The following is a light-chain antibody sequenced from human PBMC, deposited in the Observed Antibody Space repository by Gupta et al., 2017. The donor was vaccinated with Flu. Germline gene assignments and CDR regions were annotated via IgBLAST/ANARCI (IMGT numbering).Light chain of an antibody. CDR2: EVT. V-gene: IGLV2-14*01. CDR1: SNDVGGYSY. J-gene: IGLJ3*02. CDR3: SSYTSSTTPV. Sequence: QSALTQPASVSGSPGQSITISCPGTSNDVGGYSYVSWYQQRPGKAPKLIIYEVTNRPSGVSNRFSGSKSGNTASLTISGLQAEDEADYYCSSYTSSTTPVFGGGTELTVL.